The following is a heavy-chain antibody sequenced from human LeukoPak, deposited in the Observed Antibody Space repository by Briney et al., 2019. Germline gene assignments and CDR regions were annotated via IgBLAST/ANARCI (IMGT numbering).Heavy chain of an antibody. CDR3: AKDILATMVRGPSAFDI. Sequence: GGSLRLSCAASGFTFDDYAMHWVRQAPGKGLEWVSGISWNSGSIGYADSVKGRFTISRDNAKSSLYLQMNSLRAEDTALYYCAKDILATMVRGPSAFDIWGQGTMVTVSS. V-gene: IGHV3-9*01. D-gene: IGHD3-10*01. J-gene: IGHJ3*02. CDR2: ISWNSGSI. CDR1: GFTFDDYA.